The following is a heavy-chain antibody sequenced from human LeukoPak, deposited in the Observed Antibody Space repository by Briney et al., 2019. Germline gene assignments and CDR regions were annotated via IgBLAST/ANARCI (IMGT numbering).Heavy chain of an antibody. CDR2: IKQDGSGK. CDR1: GFTFSSYW. J-gene: IGHJ6*03. CDR3: AREYSGWSYYYYYYMDV. D-gene: IGHD5-12*01. Sequence: PGGSLRLSCAASGFTFSSYWMSWVRQAPGKGLEWVASIKQDGSGKYYVDSLKGRFTISRDNAKNSLYLQMNNLRAEDTAMYYCAREYSGWSYYYYYYMDVCGKGTTVTVSS. V-gene: IGHV3-7*01.